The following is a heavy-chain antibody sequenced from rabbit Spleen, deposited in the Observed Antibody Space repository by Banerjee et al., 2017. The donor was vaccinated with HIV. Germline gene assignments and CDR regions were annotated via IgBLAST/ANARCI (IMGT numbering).Heavy chain of an antibody. CDR3: ARSAATSNDYFNL. CDR2: IEGGSVGTT. CDR1: GFSFSNSYR. D-gene: IGHD1-1*01. J-gene: IGHJ4*01. Sequence: QEQLEESGGDLVKPEGSLTLTCTASGFSFSNSYRISWVRQAPGKGLEWIARIEGGSVGTTYYAPWAKGRFTISKISSTTVTLQMNSLTAADTATYFCARSAATSNDYFNLWGPGTLVTVS. V-gene: IGHV1S45*01.